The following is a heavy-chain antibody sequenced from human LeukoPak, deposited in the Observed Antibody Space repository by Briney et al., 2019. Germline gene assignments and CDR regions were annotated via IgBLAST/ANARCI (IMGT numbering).Heavy chain of an antibody. CDR3: ARGALTIFGVVSNWFDP. J-gene: IGHJ5*02. CDR1: GGSISSSSYY. D-gene: IGHD3-3*01. CDR2: IYYSGST. Sequence: PSETLSLTCTVSGGSISSSSYYWGWIRQPPGKGLEWIGSIYYSGSTYYNPSLKSRVTISVDTSKNQFSLKLSSVTAADTAVSYCARGALTIFGVVSNWFDPWGQGTLVTVSS. V-gene: IGHV4-39*01.